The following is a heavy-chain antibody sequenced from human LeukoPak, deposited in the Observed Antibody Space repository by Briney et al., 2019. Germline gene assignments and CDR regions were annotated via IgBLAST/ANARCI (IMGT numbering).Heavy chain of an antibody. CDR1: GYTFTDYY. CDR3: ARGSPDDSSAYKDY. J-gene: IGHJ4*02. Sequence: ASVRVSCKASGYTFTDYYMHWVRQAPGQGLEWMGWIHPNSGATNYAQTFQGRVTLTRDTSISTAYMELSRLRSDDTAVYFCARGSPDDSSAYKDYWGQGTLVTVSS. V-gene: IGHV1-2*02. D-gene: IGHD3-22*01. CDR2: IHPNSGAT.